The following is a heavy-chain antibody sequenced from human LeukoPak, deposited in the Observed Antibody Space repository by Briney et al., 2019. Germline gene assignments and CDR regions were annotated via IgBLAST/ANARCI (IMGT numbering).Heavy chain of an antibody. J-gene: IGHJ3*02. CDR1: GYTFTNYF. Sequence: GASVKVSCTASGYTFTNYFMHWVRQAPGQGLEWMGIINPSGGSTSYAQKFQGRVTMTRDMSTSTVYMELSSLRSEDTAVYYCAQYSGYEDVDAFDIWGQGTMVTVSS. CDR3: AQYSGYEDVDAFDI. D-gene: IGHD5-12*01. CDR2: INPSGGST. V-gene: IGHV1-46*01.